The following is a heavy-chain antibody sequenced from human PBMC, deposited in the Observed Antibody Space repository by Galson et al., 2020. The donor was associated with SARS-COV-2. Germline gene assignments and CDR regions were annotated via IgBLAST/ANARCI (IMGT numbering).Heavy chain of an antibody. Sequence: ASVKVSCKPTGYTLSGYYLHWLRQAPRQGLEWMGWINPNNGDPDYAQKFQGRVTMTWDTSINTAYMELDRLTSDDTAVFFCARGRPTVYGWFDPWGQETLVTVSS. CDR1: GYTLSGYY. D-gene: IGHD4-17*01. J-gene: IGHJ5*02. V-gene: IGHV1-2*02. CDR3: ARGRPTVYGWFDP. CDR2: INPNNGDP.